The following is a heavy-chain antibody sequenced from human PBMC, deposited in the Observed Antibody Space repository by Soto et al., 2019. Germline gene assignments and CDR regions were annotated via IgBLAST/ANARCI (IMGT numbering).Heavy chain of an antibody. V-gene: IGHV3-53*01. D-gene: IGHD7-27*01. CDR2: IYNHGQI. CDR3: VRVTGAERH. J-gene: IGHJ4*02. CDR1: GFIVSRSH. Sequence: LRLSCVVSGFIVSRSHMMWVRQAPGKGLEGVSVIYNHGQINYVDPVKGRFTIARDNSKNTIYLQMNSLKVEDTAVYYCVRVTGAERHWGQGALVTVSS.